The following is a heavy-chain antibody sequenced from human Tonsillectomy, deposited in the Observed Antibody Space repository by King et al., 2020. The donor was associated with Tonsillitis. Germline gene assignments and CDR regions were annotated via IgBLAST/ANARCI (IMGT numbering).Heavy chain of an antibody. Sequence: QLQESGPGLVKPSQTLSLTCTVSGGSINSGIYSWTWIRQPAGKGLEWIGRVYISGSTDYNPSLKSRITISMDTPRNQFSLRLASVTAADTAVYYCARLPTRSSFTSNPYPDVWGTGTSVTVSS. V-gene: IGHV4-61*02. CDR3: ARLPTRSSFTSNPYPDV. CDR2: VYISGST. J-gene: IGHJ6*04. CDR1: GGSINSGIYS. D-gene: IGHD3-3*01.